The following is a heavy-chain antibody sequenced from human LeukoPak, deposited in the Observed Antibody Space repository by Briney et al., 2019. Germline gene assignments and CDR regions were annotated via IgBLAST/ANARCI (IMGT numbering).Heavy chain of an antibody. CDR1: GYTFTGYY. CDR2: INPNSGGT. J-gene: IGHJ3*02. V-gene: IGHV1-2*02. CDR3: ARDRKYSSSSGSGAFDI. Sequence: GASVKVSCKASGYTFTGYYMHWVRQAPGQGLEWMGWINPNSGGTNYAQKFQGRVTMTRDTSISTAYMELSRLRSDDTAVYYCARDRKYSSSSGSGAFDIWGQGTMVTVSS. D-gene: IGHD6-6*01.